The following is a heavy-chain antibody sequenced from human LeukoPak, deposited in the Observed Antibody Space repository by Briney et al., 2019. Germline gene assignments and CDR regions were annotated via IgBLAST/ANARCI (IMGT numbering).Heavy chain of an antibody. CDR3: ARGGGLDV. J-gene: IGHJ6*02. Sequence: GGSLRLSCAASGFTFSSYWMNWARQAPGKGLEWVASINHNGNVNYYVDSVTGRFTISRDNAKNSLYLQMSNLRAEDTAVYFCARGGGLDVWGQGATVTVSS. CDR2: INHNGNVN. D-gene: IGHD3-16*01. V-gene: IGHV3-7*03. CDR1: GFTFSSYW.